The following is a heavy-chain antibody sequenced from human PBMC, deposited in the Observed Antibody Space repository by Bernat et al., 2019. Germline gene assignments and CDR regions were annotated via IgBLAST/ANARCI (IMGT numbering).Heavy chain of an antibody. D-gene: IGHD2-15*01. J-gene: IGHJ2*01. V-gene: IGHV3-64*01. CDR1: GFSFSNYA. Sequence: EVQLVESGGSLVQPGGSLRLSCAASGFSFSNYAMYWVRQAPGKGLEYVSAISSNGGGTDYANSVKGRFTISRDNSENTLYLQMGSLRAEDMAVYHCARGGYCSGSTCCSSLTRHWYFDVWGRGTLVTVSS. CDR2: ISSNGGGT. CDR3: ARGGYCSGSTCCSSLTRHWYFDV.